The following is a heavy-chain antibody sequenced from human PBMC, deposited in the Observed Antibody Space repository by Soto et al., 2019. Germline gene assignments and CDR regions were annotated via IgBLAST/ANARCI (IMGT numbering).Heavy chain of an antibody. CDR1: GAYISDFS. J-gene: IGHJ1*01. CDR3: ARETGENWTYEAH. CDR2: ITINGNT. D-gene: IGHD1-7*01. V-gene: IGHV4-4*07. Sequence: TLSLTCRVSGAYISDFSWIWIRHPAGNGLEWIGRITINGNTQKNPSFKSRVTMSIDTSRNHFSLNLQSATAADTALYYCARETGENWTYEAHWGPGTLVTVSS.